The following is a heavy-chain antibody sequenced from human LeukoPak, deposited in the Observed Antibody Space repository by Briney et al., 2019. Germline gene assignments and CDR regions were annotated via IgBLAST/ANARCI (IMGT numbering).Heavy chain of an antibody. J-gene: IGHJ4*02. CDR1: GGSFSGYY. Sequence: SETLSLTCAVYGGSFSGYYWGWVRQPPGSGLEWVGTIYSSGVTYHNPSLKSRLTMSVDTSTNHFSLRLTSVTAADTAIYYCATITHDGEFFDYWGQGTVVAVSS. CDR2: IYSSGVT. CDR3: ATITHDGEFFDY. D-gene: IGHD3-10*01. V-gene: IGHV4-34*10.